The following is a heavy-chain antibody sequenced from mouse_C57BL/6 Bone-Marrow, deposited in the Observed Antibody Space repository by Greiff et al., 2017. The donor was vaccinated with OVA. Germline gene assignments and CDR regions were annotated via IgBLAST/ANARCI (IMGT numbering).Heavy chain of an antibody. CDR1: GFTFSDYY. J-gene: IGHJ4*01. V-gene: IGHV5-12*01. CDR2: ISNGGGST. CDR3: ARHGLWPYYAMDY. Sequence: EVKLMESGGGLVQPGGSLKLSCAASGFTFSDYYMYWVRQTPEKRLEWVAYISNGGGSTYYPDTVKGRFTISRDNAKNTLYLQMSRLKSEDTAMYYCARHGLWPYYAMDYWGQGTSVTVSS. D-gene: IGHD1-1*02.